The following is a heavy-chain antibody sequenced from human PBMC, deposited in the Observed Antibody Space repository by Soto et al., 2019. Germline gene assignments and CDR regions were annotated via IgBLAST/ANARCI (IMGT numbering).Heavy chain of an antibody. CDR1: GYTFTSYG. J-gene: IGHJ4*02. CDR3: ARDDIAVAGTAFDY. Sequence: ASVKVSCKASGYTFTSYGISWVRQAPGQGLEWMGWISAYNGNTNYAQKLQGRVTMTTDRSTSTAYMELRSLRSEDTAVYYCARDDIAVAGTAFDYCGQAPLVTGSA. D-gene: IGHD6-19*01. CDR2: ISAYNGNT. V-gene: IGHV1-18*01.